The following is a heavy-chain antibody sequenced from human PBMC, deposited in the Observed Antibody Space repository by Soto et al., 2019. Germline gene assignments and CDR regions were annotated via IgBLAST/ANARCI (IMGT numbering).Heavy chain of an antibody. CDR3: ATAVSGILNP. V-gene: IGHV4-34*01. J-gene: IGHJ5*02. CDR2: INHSGST. Sequence: QVQLQQWGAGLLKPSETLSLTCAVYGGSFSGYYWSWIRQPPGKGLEWIGEINHSGSTNYNPSLKSPVSISGDTSMNQFSLKLSSVTVAHTASYYCATAVSGILNPWGQGTLVTVSS. D-gene: IGHD3-10*01. CDR1: GGSFSGYY.